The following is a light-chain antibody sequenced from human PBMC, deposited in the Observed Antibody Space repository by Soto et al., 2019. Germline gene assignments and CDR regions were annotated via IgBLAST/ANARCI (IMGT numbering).Light chain of an antibody. J-gene: IGKJ5*01. CDR1: QSVSSSY. CDR2: GES. CDR3: QQYSSSPT. V-gene: IGKV3-20*01. Sequence: EIVLTQSPGTLSLSPGERATLSCRASQSVSSSYLAWYQQKAGQAPRLLIFGESSRATGIPDRFSGSGSGTDFTLTISRLEPEDFAVYYCQQYSSSPTFGQGTRLEIK.